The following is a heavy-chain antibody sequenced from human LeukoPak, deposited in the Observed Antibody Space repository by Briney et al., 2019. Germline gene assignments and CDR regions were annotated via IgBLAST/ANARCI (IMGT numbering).Heavy chain of an antibody. CDR1: GFMFHDYA. CDR3: AGESESRGWYDY. J-gene: IGHJ4*02. CDR2: ISGDGGST. Sequence: GGSQRLSCAAPGFMFHDYAIHWVRQAPGKGLEWVSLISGDGGSTFYADSVKGRFTISRDNSKNSLYLQMNSLRSDDTALDYCAGESESRGWYDYWGQGTLVTVSS. V-gene: IGHV3-43*02. D-gene: IGHD6-19*01.